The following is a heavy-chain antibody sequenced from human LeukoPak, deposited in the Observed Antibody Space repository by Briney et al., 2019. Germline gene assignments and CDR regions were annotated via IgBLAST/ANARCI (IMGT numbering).Heavy chain of an antibody. V-gene: IGHV3-20*04. D-gene: IGHD4-11*01. Sequence: GGSLRLSCAASGFTFDDYGMSWVRQVPGKGLEWVSGINWNGGSTSYVDSVKGRFSISRDNAKNSLYLQMSSLRVEDTALYYCARASKAYYYYYMDFWGKGTTVTVSS. CDR2: INWNGGST. CDR1: GFTFDDYG. CDR3: ARASKAYYYYYMDF. J-gene: IGHJ6*03.